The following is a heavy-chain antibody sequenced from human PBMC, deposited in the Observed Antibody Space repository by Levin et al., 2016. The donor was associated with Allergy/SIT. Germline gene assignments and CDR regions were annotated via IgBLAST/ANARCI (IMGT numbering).Heavy chain of an antibody. V-gene: IGHV3-33*01. CDR3: ARGFTRSGNYDSSVGYY. CDR2: IWYDGSNK. D-gene: IGHD3-22*01. J-gene: IGHJ4*02. Sequence: WIRQPPGKGLEWVAVIWYDGSNKYYADSVKGRFTISRDNSKNTLYLQMNSLRAEDTAVYYCARGFTRSGNYDSSVGYYWGQGTLVTVSS.